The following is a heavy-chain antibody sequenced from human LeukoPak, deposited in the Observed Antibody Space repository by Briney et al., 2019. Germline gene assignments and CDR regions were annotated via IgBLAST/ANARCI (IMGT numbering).Heavy chain of an antibody. D-gene: IGHD4-11*01. CDR1: GFTFSSYS. J-gene: IGHJ4*02. CDR2: ISGSGGST. V-gene: IGHV3-23*01. Sequence: GGSLRLSCAASGFTFSSYSMNWVRQAPGKGLEWVSAISGSGGSTYYADSVKGRITISRDNSKNTLYLQMNSLRAEDTAVYYCAKDLAKSTVTTSREEVDYWGQGTLVTVSS. CDR3: AKDLAKSTVTTSREEVDY.